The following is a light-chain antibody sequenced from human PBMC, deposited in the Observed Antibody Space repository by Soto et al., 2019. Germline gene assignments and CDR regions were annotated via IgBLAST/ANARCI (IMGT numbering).Light chain of an antibody. V-gene: IGKV1-39*01. CDR2: ATS. Sequence: DIQMTQSPSSLSASVGDRVTITCRASQSIAGYLNWYQQKPGEAPKLLIYATSTLQSGVPPRFSGSGSGADYTLTISSLQPEDFATYSCQQSHSTPRTFGQGTKVEIK. J-gene: IGKJ1*01. CDR1: QSIAGY. CDR3: QQSHSTPRT.